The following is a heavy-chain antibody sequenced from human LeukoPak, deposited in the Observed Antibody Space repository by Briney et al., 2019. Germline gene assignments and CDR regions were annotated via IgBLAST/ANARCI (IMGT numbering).Heavy chain of an antibody. CDR3: AIRHPYSGSLRPPLFLDY. J-gene: IGHJ4*02. Sequence: GESLKISCKGSGYSFTSYWIGWVRQMPGKGLEWMGIIYPGDSDTRYSPSFQGQVTISADKSISTAYLQWSSLKASDTAMYYCAIRHPYSGSLRPPLFLDYWGQGTLVTVSS. D-gene: IGHD1-26*01. V-gene: IGHV5-51*01. CDR1: GYSFTSYW. CDR2: IYPGDSDT.